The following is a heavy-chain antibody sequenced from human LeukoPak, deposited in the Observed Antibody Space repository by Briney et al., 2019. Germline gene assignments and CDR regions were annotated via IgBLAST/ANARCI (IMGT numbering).Heavy chain of an antibody. J-gene: IGHJ2*01. V-gene: IGHV4-59*01. CDR1: GGSISSYY. CDR2: TYYSGST. Sequence: SETLSLTCTVSGGSISSYYWSWIRQPPGKGLEWIGYTYYSGSTNYNPSLKSRVTISVDTSKNQFSLKLSSVTAADTAVYYCARGRYYDSSGYFHGSWYFDLWGRGTLVTVSS. D-gene: IGHD3-22*01. CDR3: ARGRYYDSSGYFHGSWYFDL.